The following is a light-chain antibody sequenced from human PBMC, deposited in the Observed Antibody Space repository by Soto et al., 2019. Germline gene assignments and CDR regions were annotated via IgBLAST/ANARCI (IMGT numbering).Light chain of an antibody. Sequence: QSALTQPASVSGSPGQSITISCTGTRSDVGDNNYVSWYQQHPGKAPKLMIYEVSNRPSGVSNRFSGSKSGNTASLTISGLQTEDEADYYCSSYTSSNTLAYVFGTGTKVPVL. CDR2: EVS. V-gene: IGLV2-14*01. J-gene: IGLJ1*01. CDR3: SSYTSSNTLAYV. CDR1: RSDVGDNNY.